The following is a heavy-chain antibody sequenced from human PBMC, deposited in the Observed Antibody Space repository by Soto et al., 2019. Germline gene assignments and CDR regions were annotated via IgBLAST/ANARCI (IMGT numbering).Heavy chain of an antibody. CDR3: VKAKYSSGSQFDY. CDR2: ISSNGGST. CDR1: GFTFSSYA. V-gene: IGHV3-64D*08. J-gene: IGHJ4*02. D-gene: IGHD6-19*01. Sequence: GGSLRLSCSASGFTFSSYAMHWVRQAPGKGLEYVSAISSNGGSTYYADSVKGRFTISRDNSKNTLYLQMSSLRAEDTAVYYCVKAKYSSGSQFDYWGQGTLVTVSS.